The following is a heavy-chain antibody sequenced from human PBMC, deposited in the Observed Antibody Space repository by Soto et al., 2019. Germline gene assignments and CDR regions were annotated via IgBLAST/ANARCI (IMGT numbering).Heavy chain of an antibody. CDR3: ARGAAARQGGWFDP. J-gene: IGHJ5*02. Sequence: SVTLSLTCTVSGGSISSYYWSWIRQPPGKGLEWIGYIYYSGSTNYNPSLKRLVTISVDTSKNQFSLKLSSVTAADTAVYYCARGAAARQGGWFDPWGQGTLVTVSS. V-gene: IGHV4-59*01. CDR1: GGSISSYY. CDR2: IYYSGST. D-gene: IGHD6-13*01.